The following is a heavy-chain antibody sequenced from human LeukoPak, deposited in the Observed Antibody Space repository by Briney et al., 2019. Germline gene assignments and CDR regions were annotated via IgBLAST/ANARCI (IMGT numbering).Heavy chain of an antibody. J-gene: IGHJ4*02. CDR1: GGSISSYY. CDR2: IYYSGST. Sequence: PSETLSLTCTVSGGSISSYYWSWIRQPPGKGLEWIGYIYYSGSTNYNPSLKSRVTISVDKSKNQFSLKLSSVTAADTAVYYCASGAGKEWGIVVVPAAIELTNWGQGTLVTVSS. D-gene: IGHD2-2*02. V-gene: IGHV4-59*12. CDR3: ASGAGKEWGIVVVPAAIELTN.